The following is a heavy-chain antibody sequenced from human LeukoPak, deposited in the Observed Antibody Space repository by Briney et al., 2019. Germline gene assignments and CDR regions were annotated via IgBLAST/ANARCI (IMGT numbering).Heavy chain of an antibody. CDR3: ARDHQGFVVGATTVPNYFDY. CDR1: GGTFSSYA. V-gene: IGHV1-69*05. CDR2: IIPIFGTA. Sequence: ASVKVSCRASGGTFSSYAISWVRQAPGQGLEWMGRIIPIFGTANYAQKFQGRVTITTDESTSTAYMELSSLRSEDTAVYYCARDHQGFVVGATTVPNYFDYWGQGTLVTVSS. D-gene: IGHD1-26*01. J-gene: IGHJ4*02.